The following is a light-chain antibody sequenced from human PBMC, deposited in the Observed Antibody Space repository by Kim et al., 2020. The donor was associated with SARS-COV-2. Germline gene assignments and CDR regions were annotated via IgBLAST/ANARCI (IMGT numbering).Light chain of an antibody. CDR2: FGS. V-gene: IGKV2-28*01. J-gene: IGKJ1*01. CDR1: ESLLHYNGNNY. CDR3: MQGLSTRT. Sequence: DIVMTQSPRSLPVTPGEPASISCRSSESLLHYNGNNYLDWYLQKPGQSPQLLIYFGSNRASGVPDRFSGSGSGTDFTLKISRVEAEDVGVYYCMQGLSTRTFGQGTKVDIK.